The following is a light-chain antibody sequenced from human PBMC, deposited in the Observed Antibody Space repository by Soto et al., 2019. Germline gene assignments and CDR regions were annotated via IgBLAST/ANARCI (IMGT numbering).Light chain of an antibody. J-gene: IGKJ2*01. CDR2: GAS. CDR1: QSISNN. Sequence: EIVMTQSPATLSVSPGERATLSCRASQSISNNLAWYQQRPGQAPSLLIYGASTRATGIPARFSGSGSGTEFTLTISSRQSEDFAVYYCQQYKNWPPRTFGQGTKLEIK. CDR3: QQYKNWPPRT. V-gene: IGKV3-15*01.